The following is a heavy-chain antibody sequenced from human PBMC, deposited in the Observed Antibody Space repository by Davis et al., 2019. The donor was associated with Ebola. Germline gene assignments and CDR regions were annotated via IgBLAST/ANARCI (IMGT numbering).Heavy chain of an antibody. V-gene: IGHV1-69*06. CDR1: GGTFSSYA. D-gene: IGHD6-19*01. CDR3: AGVIAVAGTDYDY. J-gene: IGHJ4*02. Sequence: SVKVSCKASGGTFSSYAISWVRQAPGQGLEWMGGIIPIFGTANYAQKFQGRVTITADKSTSTAYMELSSLRSEDTAVYYCAGVIAVAGTDYDYWGQGTLVTVSS. CDR2: IIPIFGTA.